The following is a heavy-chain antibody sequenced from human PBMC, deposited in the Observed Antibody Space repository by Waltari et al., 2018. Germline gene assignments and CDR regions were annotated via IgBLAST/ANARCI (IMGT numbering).Heavy chain of an antibody. Sequence: EVQLVESGGRSVQPGGSLRPPCGARGMAFSNYGRNWVRQAPGKGLEWVANIKQDGSEKNYVDSVEGRFSISRDNAQNSLYLQMNSLRAEDTAIYYCVTGLTTVTAKDYFDHWGQGALVTVS. CDR1: GMAFSNYG. CDR3: VTGLTTVTAKDYFDH. CDR2: IKQDGSEK. J-gene: IGHJ4*02. V-gene: IGHV3-7*01. D-gene: IGHD4-17*01.